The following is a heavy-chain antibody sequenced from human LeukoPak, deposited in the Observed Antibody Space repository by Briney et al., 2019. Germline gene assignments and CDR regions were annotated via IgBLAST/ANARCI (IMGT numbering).Heavy chain of an antibody. D-gene: IGHD3-22*01. CDR3: AKDGGSGYYYFDY. CDR2: IYHSGST. Sequence: PSETPSLTCAVSGGSISSSNWWSWVRQPPGKGLEWIGEIYHSGSTNYNPSLKSRVTISVDKSKNQFSLKLSSVTAADTAVYYCAKDGGSGYYYFDYWGQGTLVTVSS. CDR1: GGSISSSNW. V-gene: IGHV4-4*02. J-gene: IGHJ4*02.